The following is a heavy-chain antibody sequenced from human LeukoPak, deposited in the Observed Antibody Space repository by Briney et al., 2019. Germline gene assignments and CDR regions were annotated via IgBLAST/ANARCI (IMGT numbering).Heavy chain of an antibody. CDR1: GGSISSYY. CDR2: IYYSGST. Sequence: SETLSLTCTVSGGSISSYYWSWIRQPPGKGLEWIGYIYYSGSTNYNPSLKSRVTISVDTSKNQFSLKLSSVTAADTAVYYCARVDYDFWSGPAYWGQGTLVTVSS. V-gene: IGHV4-59*01. D-gene: IGHD3-3*01. CDR3: ARVDYDFWSGPAY. J-gene: IGHJ4*02.